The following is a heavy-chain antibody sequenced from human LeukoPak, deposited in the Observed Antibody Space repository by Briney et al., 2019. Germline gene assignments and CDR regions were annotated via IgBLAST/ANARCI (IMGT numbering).Heavy chain of an antibody. J-gene: IGHJ4*02. Sequence: ASVKVSCKASGYTFTGYYMHWVRQAPGQGLEWMGWINPNSGGTNYAQKFQGRVTMTRDTSISTAYMELSRLRSDDTAVYYCARGPHGGNSAKGRRSFDYWGQGTLVTVSS. CDR1: GYTFTGYY. V-gene: IGHV1-2*02. CDR3: ARGPHGGNSAKGRRSFDY. D-gene: IGHD4-23*01. CDR2: INPNSGGT.